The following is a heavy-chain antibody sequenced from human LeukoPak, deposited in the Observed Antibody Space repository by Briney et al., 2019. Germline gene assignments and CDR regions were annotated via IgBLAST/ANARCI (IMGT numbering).Heavy chain of an antibody. V-gene: IGHV1-8*03. CDR3: ARGSLMNHYDAFDI. Sequence: ASVKVSCKASGYTFTSYDINWVRQATGQGLEWMGWMNPNSGNTGYAQKFQGRVTITRNTSISTAYMELSSLRSEDTAVYYCARGSLMNHYDAFDIWGQGTMVTVSS. CDR2: MNPNSGNT. CDR1: GYTFTSYD. J-gene: IGHJ3*02.